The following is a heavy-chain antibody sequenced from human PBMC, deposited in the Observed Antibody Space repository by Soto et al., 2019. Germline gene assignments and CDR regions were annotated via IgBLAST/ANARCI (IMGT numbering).Heavy chain of an antibody. D-gene: IGHD6-13*01. Sequence: GASVKVSCKASGYTFTSYGISWVRQAPGQGLEWMGWISAYNGNTNYAQKLQGRVTMTTDTSTSTAYMELRSLRSDDTAVYYCARWAAAAGNYWFDPWGQGTLVTVSS. CDR2: ISAYNGNT. J-gene: IGHJ5*02. CDR3: ARWAAAAGNYWFDP. CDR1: GYTFTSYG. V-gene: IGHV1-18*01.